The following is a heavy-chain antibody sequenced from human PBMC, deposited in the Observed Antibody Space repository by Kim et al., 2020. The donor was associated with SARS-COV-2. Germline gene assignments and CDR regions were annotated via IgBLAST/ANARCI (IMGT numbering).Heavy chain of an antibody. V-gene: IGHV3-48*02. Sequence: GGSLRLSCAASGFTFSSYSMNWVRQAPGKGLEWVSYISSSSSTIYYADSVKGRFTISRDNAKNSLYLQMNSLRDEDTAVYYCARVGYRVRSYYYGSGSQATKNYYYGMDVWGQGTTVTVSS. D-gene: IGHD3-10*01. CDR2: ISSSSSTI. J-gene: IGHJ6*02. CDR1: GFTFSSYS. CDR3: ARVGYRVRSYYYGSGSQATKNYYYGMDV.